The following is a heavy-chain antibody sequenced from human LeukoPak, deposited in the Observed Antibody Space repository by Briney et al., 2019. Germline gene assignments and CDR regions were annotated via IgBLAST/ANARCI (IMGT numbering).Heavy chain of an antibody. V-gene: IGHV3-15*01. Sequence: GGSLRLSCAASGVTFSNVWMSWVRQAPGKGLEWVGRIKSKTDGGTTDYAAPVKGRVTISRDDSKNTLNLQMNSLKIEDTAVYYCTTGLHYYDSSAYYSIDYWGQGTLVTVSS. CDR1: GVTFSNVW. CDR2: IKSKTDGGTT. CDR3: TTGLHYYDSSAYYSIDY. D-gene: IGHD3-22*01. J-gene: IGHJ4*02.